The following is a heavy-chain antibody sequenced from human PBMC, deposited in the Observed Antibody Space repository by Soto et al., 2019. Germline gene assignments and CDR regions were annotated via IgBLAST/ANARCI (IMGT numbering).Heavy chain of an antibody. CDR3: ARDPADYDILTGPDNWFDP. D-gene: IGHD3-9*01. V-gene: IGHV3-21*01. Sequence: EVQLVESGGGLVKPGGSLRLSCAASGFTFSSYSMNWVRQAPGKGLEWVSSISSSSSYIYYADSVKGRFTISRDNAKNSLYLQMNSLRAEYTAVYYCARDPADYDILTGPDNWFDPWGQGTLVTVSS. CDR1: GFTFSSYS. J-gene: IGHJ5*02. CDR2: ISSSSSYI.